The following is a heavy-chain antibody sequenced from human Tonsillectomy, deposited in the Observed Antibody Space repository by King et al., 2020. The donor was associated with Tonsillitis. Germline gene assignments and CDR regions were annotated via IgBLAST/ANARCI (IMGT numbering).Heavy chain of an antibody. V-gene: IGHV3-30*02. Sequence: VQLVESGGGVVQPGGSPRLSCAASGFTFSSYGMHWVRQAPGKGLEWVAFIRYDGNNKYYADSMKGRFTISRDNFKNTLYLQMNSLRAEDTAVYYCAKGPRWDYGDSWFDPWGQGTLVTVSS. CDR3: AKGPRWDYGDSWFDP. CDR1: GFTFSSYG. J-gene: IGHJ5*02. CDR2: IRYDGNNK. D-gene: IGHD4-17*01.